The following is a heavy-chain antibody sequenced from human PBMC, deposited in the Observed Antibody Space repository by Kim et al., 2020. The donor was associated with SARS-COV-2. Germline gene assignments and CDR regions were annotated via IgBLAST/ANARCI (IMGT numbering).Heavy chain of an antibody. Sequence: GGSLRLSCVASGFTFSTSPMGWVHQAPGKGLEWVSRISWDGKRTYYADSVKGRVTISSDKSKNTLYLHMNSLRVEDTAVYYCAKGVTNSGFDYWGQGT. CDR3: AKGVTNSGFDY. CDR1: GFTFSTSP. V-gene: IGHV3-23*01. CDR2: ISWDGKRT. D-gene: IGHD4-17*01. J-gene: IGHJ4*02.